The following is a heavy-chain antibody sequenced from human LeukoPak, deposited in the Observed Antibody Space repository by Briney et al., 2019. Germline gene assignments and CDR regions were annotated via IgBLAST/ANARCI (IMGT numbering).Heavy chain of an antibody. V-gene: IGHV3-23*01. CDR1: GSTFTSYA. Sequence: PGGSLRLSCAASGSTFTSYAMTWVRQAPGKGLEWVSGISGSGDSTYYAHSVKGRFTISRDNSKNTLYLQMNSLRAEDAAIYYCAKDWGVGNSPKNWWYFDYWGQGTLVTVSS. D-gene: IGHD2-8*02. J-gene: IGHJ4*02. CDR2: ISGSGDST. CDR3: AKDWGVGNSPKNWWYFDY.